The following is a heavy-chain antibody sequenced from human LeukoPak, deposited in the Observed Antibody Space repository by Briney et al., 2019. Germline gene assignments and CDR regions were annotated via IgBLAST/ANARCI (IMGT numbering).Heavy chain of an antibody. V-gene: IGHV3-7*01. CDR1: GFTFSNYW. CDR3: AREKGNYDGYYNYYMDV. D-gene: IGHD4-11*01. J-gene: IGHJ6*03. CDR2: IKQDGSDK. Sequence: AGGSLRLSCAASGFTFSNYWMNWVRQAPGKGLDWVANIKQDGSDKYYVDSVKGRFTISRDNAKNSLYLQMNSLRAEDTAVYYCAREKGNYDGYYNYYMDVWGKGTTVTVSS.